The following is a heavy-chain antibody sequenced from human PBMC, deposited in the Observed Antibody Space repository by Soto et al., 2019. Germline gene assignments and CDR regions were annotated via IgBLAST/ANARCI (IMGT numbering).Heavy chain of an antibody. D-gene: IGHD3-3*01. Sequence: QITLNESGPTVVKPAETLTLTCTFSGFPLTTSGVGVGWIRQSPGKAPEWLALLYWDDDKRYSASLKSRLTIPEDTSKNQVVPTMASVDPADTATYYCAHRILRTVFGLVTTTAIYFDFWGQGTPVVVSS. CDR1: GFPLTTSGVG. CDR2: LYWDDDK. CDR3: AHRILRTVFGLVTTTAIYFDF. V-gene: IGHV2-5*02. J-gene: IGHJ4*02.